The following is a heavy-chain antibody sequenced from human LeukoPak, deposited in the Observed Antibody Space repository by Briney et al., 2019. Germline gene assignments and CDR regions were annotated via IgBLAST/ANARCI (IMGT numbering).Heavy chain of an antibody. CDR3: ARGYPYYDILTGYWNPGDAFDI. CDR2: IYCSGST. CDR1: GGSISSGDYY. J-gene: IGHJ3*02. Sequence: SQTLSLTCTVSGGSISSGDYYWSWIRQPPGQGLEWIGYIYCSGSTYYNPSLKSRVTISVDTSKNQFSLKLSSVTAADTVVYYCARGYPYYDILTGYWNPGDAFDIWGQGTMVTVSS. D-gene: IGHD3-9*01. V-gene: IGHV4-30-4*01.